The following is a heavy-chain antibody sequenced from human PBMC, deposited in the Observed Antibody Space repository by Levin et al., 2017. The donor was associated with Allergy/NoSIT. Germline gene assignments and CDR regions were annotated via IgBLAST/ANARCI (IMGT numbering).Heavy chain of an antibody. J-gene: IGHJ4*02. Sequence: SETLSLTCTVSGGSISSYYWSWIRQPPGKGLEWIGYIYYSGSTNYNPSLKSRVTISVDTSKNQFSLKLSSVTAADTAVYYCARDRRYSSSWYYFDYWGQGTLVTVSS. D-gene: IGHD6-13*01. CDR1: GGSISSYY. V-gene: IGHV4-59*01. CDR3: ARDRRYSSSWYYFDY. CDR2: IYYSGST.